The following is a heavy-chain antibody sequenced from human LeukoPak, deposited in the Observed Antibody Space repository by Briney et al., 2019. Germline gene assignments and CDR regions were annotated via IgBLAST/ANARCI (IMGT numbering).Heavy chain of an antibody. CDR1: GGSISSYS. CDR2: ISYTGNT. V-gene: IGHV4-59*01. CDR3: ARDSGNYGRDWFDP. D-gene: IGHD1-26*01. J-gene: IGHJ5*02. Sequence: PSETLSLTCTVSGGSISSYSWTWIRQAPGKGLEWIGNISYTGNTNYNPSLKSRVTMSVDTSKNQFSLNLSAVTAADTALYYCARDSGNYGRDWFDPWGQGALVTVSS.